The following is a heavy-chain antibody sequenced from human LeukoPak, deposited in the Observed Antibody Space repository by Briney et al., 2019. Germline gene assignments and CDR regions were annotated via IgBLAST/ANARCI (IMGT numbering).Heavy chain of an antibody. CDR1: GFTFSSYS. CDR3: ARPELPGWSVFFDF. J-gene: IGHJ4*02. Sequence: GGSLRLSCAAPGFTFSSYSMNWVRQAPGKGLEWVSYISSGGSSIYYADSVKGRFTISRDNAEKSLSLQMNSLRAEDTAVYYCARPELPGWSVFFDFWGLGTLVTVSS. D-gene: IGHD2-15*01. CDR2: ISSGGSSI. V-gene: IGHV3-48*01.